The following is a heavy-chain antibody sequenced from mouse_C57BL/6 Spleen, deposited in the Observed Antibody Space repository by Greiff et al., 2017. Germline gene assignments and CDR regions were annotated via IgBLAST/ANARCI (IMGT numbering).Heavy chain of an antibody. CDR3: ARDGTTVDDAMDY. CDR1: GFTFSSYA. J-gene: IGHJ4*01. CDR2: ISDGGSYT. D-gene: IGHD1-1*01. V-gene: IGHV5-4*01. Sequence: EVQLVESGGGLVKPGGSLKLSCAASGFTFSSYAMSWVRQTPEKRLEWVATISDGGSYTYYPDNVKGRFTISRDNAKNNLYLQMSQLKSEDTAMYYGARDGTTVDDAMDYWGQGTSVTVSS.